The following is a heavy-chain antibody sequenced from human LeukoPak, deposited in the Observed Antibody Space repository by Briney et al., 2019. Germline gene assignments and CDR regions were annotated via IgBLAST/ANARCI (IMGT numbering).Heavy chain of an antibody. J-gene: IGHJ4*02. D-gene: IGHD2-15*01. Sequence: SETLSLTCTVSGGSISGFYWSWIRQPAGKGLEWIGRVYTSGSTNYSPSLKSRVTISVDTSKNQFSLKLNSVTAADTAVYYCARAHVVAAIYYFDYWGQGTLLTVSS. V-gene: IGHV4-4*07. CDR3: ARAHVVAAIYYFDY. CDR2: VYTSGST. CDR1: GGSISGFY.